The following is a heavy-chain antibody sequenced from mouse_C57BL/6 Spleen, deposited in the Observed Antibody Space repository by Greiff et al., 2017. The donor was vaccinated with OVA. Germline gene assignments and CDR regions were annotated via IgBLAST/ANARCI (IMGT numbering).Heavy chain of an antibody. CDR1: GYTFTSYW. CDR2: IYPGSGST. J-gene: IGHJ3*01. CDR3: ARWGWGNPVAY. D-gene: IGHD2-1*01. Sequence: VQLQQPGAELVKPGASVKMSCKASGYTFTSYWITWVKQRPGQGLAWIGDIYPGSGSTNYNEKFKSKATLTVDTSSSTAYMQLSSLTSEDAAVYYCARWGWGNPVAYWGQGTLVTVSA. V-gene: IGHV1-55*01.